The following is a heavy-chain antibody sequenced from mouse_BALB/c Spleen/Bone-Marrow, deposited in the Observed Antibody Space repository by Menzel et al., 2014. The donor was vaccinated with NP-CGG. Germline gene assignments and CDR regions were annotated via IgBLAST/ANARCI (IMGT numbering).Heavy chain of an antibody. Sequence: QVQLQQSGVELARPGASVKMSCKASGYTFTSYTMHWVKQRPGQGLEWIGYINPSSGYTNYNHKFKDKATLTADKSSSTAYMQLSSLTSEDSAVYYCARDWTIPFAYWGQRTLVTVSA. CDR2: INPSSGYT. CDR3: ARDWTIPFAY. D-gene: IGHD1-1*02. J-gene: IGHJ3*01. CDR1: GYTFTSYT. V-gene: IGHV1-4*01.